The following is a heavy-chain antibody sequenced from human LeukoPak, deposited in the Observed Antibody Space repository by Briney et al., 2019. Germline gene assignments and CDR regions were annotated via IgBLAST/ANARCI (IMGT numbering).Heavy chain of an antibody. D-gene: IGHD2-2*02. CDR1: GFIFSGYW. CDR3: AKDGAGSVAIDYYYYGMDV. J-gene: IGHJ6*02. V-gene: IGHV3-7*01. CDR2: IKQDGSEK. Sequence: PGGSLRLSCAGSGFIFSGYWMSWVRQAPGKGLEWVASIKQDGSEKYYVDSVKGRFTISRDSSKNTLYLQMNSLRAEDTAVYYCAKDGAGSVAIDYYYYGMDVWGQGTTVTVSS.